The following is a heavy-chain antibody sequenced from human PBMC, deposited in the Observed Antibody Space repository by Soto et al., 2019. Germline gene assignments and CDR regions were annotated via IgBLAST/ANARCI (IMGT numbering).Heavy chain of an antibody. Sequence: ASVKVSCKPSGYSFTGYGVTWVRQAPGQGLEWMGWIIAYDGDTNYAQKFQDRITMTIDTSTSTAYMELRSLRSDDTAVYYCTRDLGGSFIDFWGQ. CDR1: GYSFTGYG. V-gene: IGHV1-18*01. D-gene: IGHD6-13*01. J-gene: IGHJ4*01. CDR2: IIAYDGDT. CDR3: TRDLGGSFIDF.